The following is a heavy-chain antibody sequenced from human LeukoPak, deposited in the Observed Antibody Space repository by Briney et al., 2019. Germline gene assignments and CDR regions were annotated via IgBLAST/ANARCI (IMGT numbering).Heavy chain of an antibody. D-gene: IGHD6-19*01. CDR2: IIPIFGTA. CDR1: GGTFSSYA. J-gene: IGHJ4*02. CDR3: ARSKQWLVRGDFDY. Sequence: ASVTVSCKASGGTFSSYAISWVRQAPGQGLEWMGGIIPIFGTANYAQKFQGRVTITADESTSTAYMELSSLRSEDTAVYYCARSKQWLVRGDFDYWGQGTLVTVSS. V-gene: IGHV1-69*13.